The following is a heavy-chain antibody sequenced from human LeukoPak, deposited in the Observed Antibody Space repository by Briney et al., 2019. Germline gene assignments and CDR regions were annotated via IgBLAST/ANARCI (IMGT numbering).Heavy chain of an antibody. Sequence: SETLSLTCAVSGGSISSSNWWSWVRQPPGKGLEWIGEIYHSGSTNCNPSLKSRVTISVDKSKNQFSLKLSSVTATDTAVYYCARAYSYGYFGYWGQGTLVTVSS. J-gene: IGHJ4*02. CDR1: GGSISSSNW. D-gene: IGHD5-18*01. CDR2: IYHSGST. CDR3: ARAYSYGYFGY. V-gene: IGHV4-4*02.